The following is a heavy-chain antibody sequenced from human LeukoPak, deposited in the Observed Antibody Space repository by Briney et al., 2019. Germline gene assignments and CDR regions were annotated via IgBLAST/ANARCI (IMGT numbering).Heavy chain of an antibody. CDR1: GGSISRGGYY. J-gene: IGHJ4*02. D-gene: IGHD3-22*01. CDR2: SNHSGST. CDR3: ASGGFYYDSSGSTDNYFDY. V-gene: IGHV4-31*03. Sequence: SQTLSLTRTVSGGSISRGGYYWSWIRQHPGKGLEWIGHSNHSGSTYYNPSLKSRVTISVDPSKNQFSLKLSSVTAADTAVYYCASGGFYYDSSGSTDNYFDYWGQGALVTVSS.